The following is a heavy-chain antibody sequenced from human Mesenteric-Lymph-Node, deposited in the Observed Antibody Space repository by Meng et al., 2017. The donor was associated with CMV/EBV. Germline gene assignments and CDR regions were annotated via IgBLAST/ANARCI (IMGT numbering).Heavy chain of an antibody. CDR1: GGTFSSYA. Sequence: ASVKVSCKASGGTFSSYAISWVRQTPGQGLEWMGWSSTYNGNTNYAQKFQGRVTLTTDSSTSTAYMELRSLRSDDTAVYYCARDIRPNDVWMDVWGQGTTVTVSS. CDR2: SSTYNGNT. CDR3: ARDIRPNDVWMDV. D-gene: IGHD3-3*01. V-gene: IGHV1-18*01. J-gene: IGHJ6*02.